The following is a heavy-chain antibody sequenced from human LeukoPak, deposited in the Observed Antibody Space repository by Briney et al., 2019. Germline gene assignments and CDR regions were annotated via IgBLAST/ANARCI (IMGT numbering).Heavy chain of an antibody. J-gene: IGHJ2*01. CDR3: ARDRGSSGYANWYFDL. D-gene: IGHD3-22*01. Sequence: SETLSLTCTVSGGSISSYYWSWIRQPPAKGLEWIGNIYYSGSTNYNPSLKSRVTISVDTPKNQSSLKLSSVTAADTVVYYCARDRGSSGYANWYFDLWGRGTLVTVSS. V-gene: IGHV4-59*01. CDR2: IYYSGST. CDR1: GGSISSYY.